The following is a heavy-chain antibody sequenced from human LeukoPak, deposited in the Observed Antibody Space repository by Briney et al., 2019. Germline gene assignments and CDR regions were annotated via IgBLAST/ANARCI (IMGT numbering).Heavy chain of an antibody. J-gene: IGHJ4*02. CDR1: GVSFNTFQ. D-gene: IGHD3-9*01. CDR3: ATSYDTKIVPFDL. CDR2: IHANGRT. Sequence: SETLSLTCTVSGVSFNTFQWSWVRQPPGKGLEWIGSIHANGRTNYNPSLESQVAISVDTSKNQFSLMVRSVSAADTAVYYCATSYDTKIVPFDLWGQGTLVTVSP. V-gene: IGHV4-4*09.